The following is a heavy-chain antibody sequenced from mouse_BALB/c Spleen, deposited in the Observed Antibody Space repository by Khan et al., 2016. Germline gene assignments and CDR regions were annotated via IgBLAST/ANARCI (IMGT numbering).Heavy chain of an antibody. D-gene: IGHD2-3*01. J-gene: IGHJ3*01. Sequence: VQLKESGAELVKPGASVKLSCTASGFNIKDTYMHWVKQRPEQGLEWIGRIDPANGNTKYDPKFQGKATITADTSSNTAYLQLSSLTSEDTAVYYCARGGYYVWFAYWGRGTLVTVSA. CDR3: ARGGYYVWFAY. V-gene: IGHV14-3*02. CDR1: GFNIKDTY. CDR2: IDPANGNT.